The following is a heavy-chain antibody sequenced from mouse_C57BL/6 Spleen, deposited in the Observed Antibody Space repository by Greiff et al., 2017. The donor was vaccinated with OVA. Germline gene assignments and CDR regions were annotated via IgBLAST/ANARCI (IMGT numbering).Heavy chain of an antibody. J-gene: IGHJ1*03. CDR1: GFNIKDYY. V-gene: IGHV14-1*01. CDR2: IDPEDGDT. D-gene: IGHD1-1*01. CDR3: TTIDYGSSYDWYFDV. Sequence: VQLKESGAELVRPGASVKLSCTASGFNIKDYYMHWVKQRPEQGLEWIGRIDPEDGDTEYAPKFQGKATMTADTSSNTAYLQLSSLTSEDTAVYYCTTIDYGSSYDWYFDVWGTGTTVTVSS.